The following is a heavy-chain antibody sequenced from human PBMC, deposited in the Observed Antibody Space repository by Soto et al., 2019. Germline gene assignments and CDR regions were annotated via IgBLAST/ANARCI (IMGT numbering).Heavy chain of an antibody. V-gene: IGHV3-11*01. CDR2: ISSSGSTI. Sequence: GGSLRLSCAASGFTFSDYYMSWIRQAPGKGLEWVSYISSSGSTIYYADSVKGRFTISRDNAKNSLYLQMNSLRAEDTAVYYCARRRIAAVWGGSEHWFDPWGQGTLVTVSS. CDR3: ARRRIAAVWGGSEHWFDP. J-gene: IGHJ5*02. CDR1: GFTFSDYY. D-gene: IGHD6-13*01.